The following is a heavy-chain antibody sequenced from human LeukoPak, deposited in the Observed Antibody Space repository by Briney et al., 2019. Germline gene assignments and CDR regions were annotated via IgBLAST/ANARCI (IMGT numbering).Heavy chain of an antibody. V-gene: IGHV1-8*01. D-gene: IGHD3-3*01. CDR2: MNPNSGNT. J-gene: IGHJ4*02. CDR3: ARYQYYDFWSGPDY. Sequence: GASVKVSRKASGYTFTSYDINWLRQATGQGLEWMGWMNPNSGNTGYAQKFQGRVTMTRNTSISTAYMELSSLRSEDTAVYYCARYQYYDFWSGPDYWGQGTLVTVSS. CDR1: GYTFTSYD.